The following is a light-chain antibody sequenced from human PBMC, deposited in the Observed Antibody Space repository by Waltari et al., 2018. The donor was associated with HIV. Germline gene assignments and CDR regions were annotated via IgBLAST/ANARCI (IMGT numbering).Light chain of an antibody. Sequence: QSVLTQPPSASGTPGQTVTISSSGSSSNIGKDNVYWYQQLPGMTPKLLIYKNYQRPSGVPDRFAGSKSGTSASLAISGLRSEDEADYYCVGWDGSLSGYVFGAGTKVTVL. V-gene: IGLV1-47*01. CDR2: KNY. J-gene: IGLJ1*01. CDR1: SSNIGKDN. CDR3: VGWDGSLSGYV.